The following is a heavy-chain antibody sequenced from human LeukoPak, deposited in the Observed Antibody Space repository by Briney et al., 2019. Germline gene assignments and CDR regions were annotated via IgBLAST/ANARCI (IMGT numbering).Heavy chain of an antibody. CDR3: ARDSSMLRGPLVIYYFDF. CDR1: GFTFSSYG. V-gene: IGHV3-30*02. D-gene: IGHD3-10*01. Sequence: GVPLRLSCAASGFTFSSYGMHWVRQAPGKGLEGVAFIRYDGSNKYYADPEKGRFTISRDNSKNTLYLQMNSLRVEDTAVYYCARDSSMLRGPLVIYYFDFWGQGTLVTVSS. J-gene: IGHJ4*02. CDR2: IRYDGSNK.